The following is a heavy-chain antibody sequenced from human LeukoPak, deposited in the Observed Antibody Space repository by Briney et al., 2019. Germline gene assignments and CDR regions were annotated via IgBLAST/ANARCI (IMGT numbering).Heavy chain of an antibody. CDR3: ASGRRHNQANDY. CDR1: GFTFSSYA. CDR2: ISYDGSNK. Sequence: PGGSLRLSCAASGFTFSSYAMSWVRQAPGKGLEWVAVISYDGSNKYYADSVKGRFTISRDNSKNTLYLQMNSLRAEDTAVYYCASGRRHNQANDYWGQGTLVTVSS. J-gene: IGHJ4*02. D-gene: IGHD1-26*01. V-gene: IGHV3-30*04.